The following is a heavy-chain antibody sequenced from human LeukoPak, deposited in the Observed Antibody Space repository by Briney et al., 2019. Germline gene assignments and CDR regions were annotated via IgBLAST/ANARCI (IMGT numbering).Heavy chain of an antibody. CDR3: ARVRSVAQGGAFDI. Sequence: SETLSLTCTVSGGSISSYYWSWIRQPPGKGLEWIGYIYYSGSTNYNPSLKSRVTISVDTSKNQFSLKLSSVTAADTAVYYCARVRSVAQGGAFDIWGQGTMVTVSS. J-gene: IGHJ3*02. D-gene: IGHD6-6*01. CDR2: IYYSGST. CDR1: GGSISSYY. V-gene: IGHV4-59*08.